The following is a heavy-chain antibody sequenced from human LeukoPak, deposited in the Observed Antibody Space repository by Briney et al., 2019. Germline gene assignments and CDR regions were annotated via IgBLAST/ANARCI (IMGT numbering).Heavy chain of an antibody. D-gene: IGHD3-10*01. CDR1: GFTFSNYW. CDR2: INSGGSST. Sequence: GGSLRLSCAAPGFTFSNYWMHWVRQAPGKGLVWVSRINSGGSSTSYAGSVKGRFTISRDNSKNTLYLQMNSLRAEDTAVYYCAKAKVRLAALWDYFDHWGQGTLVTVSS. V-gene: IGHV3-74*01. J-gene: IGHJ4*02. CDR3: AKAKVRLAALWDYFDH.